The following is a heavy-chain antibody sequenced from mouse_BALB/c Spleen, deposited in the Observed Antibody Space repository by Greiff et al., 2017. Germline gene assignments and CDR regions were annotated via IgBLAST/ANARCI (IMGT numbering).Heavy chain of an antibody. V-gene: IGHV5-6-3*01. D-gene: IGHD3-2*01. CDR2: INSNGGST. CDR1: GFTFSSYG. Sequence: EVNLVESGGGLVQPGGSLKLSCAASGFTFSSYGMSWVRQTPDKRLELVATINSNGGSTYYPDSVKGRFTISRDNAKNTLYLQMSSLKSEDTAMYYCARKDSSGSFAYWGQGTLVTVSA. J-gene: IGHJ3*01. CDR3: ARKDSSGSFAY.